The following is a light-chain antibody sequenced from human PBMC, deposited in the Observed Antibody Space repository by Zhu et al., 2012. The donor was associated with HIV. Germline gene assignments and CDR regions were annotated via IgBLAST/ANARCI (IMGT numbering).Light chain of an antibody. CDR1: QGISNR. CDR2: GAS. CDR3: QKYNSDPLT. Sequence: DPVSITCRASQGISNRLAWYHQKAGKAPKLLIYGASTLQSGVPSRFSGGGSGTDFTLTISSLQPEDVATYYCQKYNSDPLTFGGGTMVEIK. J-gene: IGKJ4*01. V-gene: IGKV1-27*01.